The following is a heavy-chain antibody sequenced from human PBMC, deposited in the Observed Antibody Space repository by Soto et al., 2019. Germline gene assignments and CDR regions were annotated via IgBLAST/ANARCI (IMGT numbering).Heavy chain of an antibody. CDR3: ARVSPQDSGSYYAFDI. V-gene: IGHV3-13*01. D-gene: IGHD1-26*01. Sequence: GGSLRLSCAASGFTFSSYDMHWVRQATGKGLEWVSAIGTAGDTYYPGSVKGRFTISRENAKNSLYLQMNSLRAGDTAVYYCARVSPQDSGSYYAFDIWGQGTMVTVSS. CDR2: IGTAGDT. CDR1: GFTFSSYD. J-gene: IGHJ3*02.